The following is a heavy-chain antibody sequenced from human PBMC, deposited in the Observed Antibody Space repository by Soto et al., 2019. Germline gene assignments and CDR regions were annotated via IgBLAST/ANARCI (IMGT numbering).Heavy chain of an antibody. Sequence: GGALRLSWAASGLTFSSYAMSWCRQAPGKGLEWVSAISGSGGSTYYADSVKGRFTISRDNSKNTLYLQMNSLRAEDTAVYYCVSQTCYYPHDRFDPWGQGTPVTGSS. V-gene: IGHV3-23*01. D-gene: IGHD3-22*01. CDR3: VSQTCYYPHDRFDP. CDR2: ISGSGGST. J-gene: IGHJ5*02. CDR1: GLTFSSYA.